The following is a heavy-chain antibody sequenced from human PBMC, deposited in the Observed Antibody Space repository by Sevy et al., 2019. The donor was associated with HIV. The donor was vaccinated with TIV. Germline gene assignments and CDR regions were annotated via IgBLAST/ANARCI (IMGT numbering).Heavy chain of an antibody. CDR2: VSPHNGDT. V-gene: IGHV1-18*01. CDR1: GYTFTSYR. D-gene: IGHD2-15*01. CDR3: ARAYCTGGRCHSLAY. Sequence: ASVNVSCKASGYTFTSYRITWVRQAPGQGLECMGWVSPHNGDTNYVQKFQGRVTMTTDTSTSTAYMELRSLRSDDTAVYYCARAYCTGGRCHSLAYWGQGSLVTVSS. J-gene: IGHJ4*02.